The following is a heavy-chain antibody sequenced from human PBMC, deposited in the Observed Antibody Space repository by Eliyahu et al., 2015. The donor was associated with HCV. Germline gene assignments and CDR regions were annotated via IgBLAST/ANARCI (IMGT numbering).Heavy chain of an antibody. CDR1: GFTFSSYS. J-gene: IGHJ4*02. CDR2: ISSSSSYI. Sequence: VESGGGLVKPGGSLRLSCAASGFTFSSYSMNWVRQAPGKGLEWVSSISSSSSYIYYADSVKGRFTISRDNAKNXLYLQMNSLRAEATAVYYCARAGQVGSDFDYWGQGTLVTVSS. CDR3: ARAGQVGSDFDY. V-gene: IGHV3-21*01. D-gene: IGHD1-26*01.